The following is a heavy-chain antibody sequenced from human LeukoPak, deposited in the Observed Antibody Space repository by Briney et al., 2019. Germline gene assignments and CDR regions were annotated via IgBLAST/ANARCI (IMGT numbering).Heavy chain of an antibody. CDR3: ARQSLQGSGYLPFDY. CDR2: ISYSGST. J-gene: IGHJ4*02. CDR1: GGSISSYY. Sequence: ASETLSLTCTVSGGSISSYYWSWIRQPPGKGLEWIGYISYSGSTNYNPSLKSRVTISVDTSKNQFSLKLSSVTAADTAVYYCARQSLQGSGYLPFDYWGQGTLVTVSS. V-gene: IGHV4-59*08. D-gene: IGHD3-22*01.